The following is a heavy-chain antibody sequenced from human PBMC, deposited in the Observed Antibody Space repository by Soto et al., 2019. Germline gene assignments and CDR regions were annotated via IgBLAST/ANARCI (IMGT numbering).Heavy chain of an antibody. D-gene: IGHD3-16*01. J-gene: IGHJ4*02. CDR1: GFTFTNYA. Sequence: GGSLRLSCAASGFTFTNYAMHWVRQAPGKGLEWVAVISCDGSNNYYADSVKGRFTISRANSNNTLYLQMNSLRAEDTAVYYCARDPWAADYWGQGTLVTVSS. CDR3: ARDPWAADY. CDR2: ISCDGSNN. V-gene: IGHV3-30-3*01.